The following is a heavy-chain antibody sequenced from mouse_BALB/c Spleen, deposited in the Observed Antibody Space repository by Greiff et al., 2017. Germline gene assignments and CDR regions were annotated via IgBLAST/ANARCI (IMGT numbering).Heavy chain of an antibody. Sequence: VKLVESGPELVRPGESVKISCKGSGYTFTDYAMHWVKQSHAKSLEWIGVISIYYDNTNYNQKFKGKATMTVDKSSSTAYMELARLTSEDSAIYYCARWGYDVDYWYFDVWGAGTTVTVSS. J-gene: IGHJ1*01. D-gene: IGHD2-12*01. V-gene: IGHV1-67*01. CDR1: GYTFTDYA. CDR2: ISIYYDNT. CDR3: ARWGYDVDYWYFDV.